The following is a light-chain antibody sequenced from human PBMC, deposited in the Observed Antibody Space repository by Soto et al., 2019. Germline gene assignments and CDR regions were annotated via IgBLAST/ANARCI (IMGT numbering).Light chain of an antibody. CDR3: SSFTATTGGDGRV. J-gene: IGLJ3*02. CDR2: EVS. Sequence: QSALTQPDSVSGSPGQSITISFTGTSADVGVYNYVSWYQQHPGKAPKVLIYEVSNRPSVVSNRVSGSKSGDTASLTISGLQAEDEADYYCSSFTATTGGDGRVFGGGTKVTVL. CDR1: SADVGVYNY. V-gene: IGLV2-14*01.